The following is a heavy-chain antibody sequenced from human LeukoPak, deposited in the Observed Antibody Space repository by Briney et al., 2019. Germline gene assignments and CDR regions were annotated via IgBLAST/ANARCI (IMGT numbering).Heavy chain of an antibody. V-gene: IGHV1-2*02. CDR3: ATSTVTHTRGT. D-gene: IGHD1-1*01. J-gene: IGHJ5*02. CDR2: INPYTGAT. CDR1: EYTSSDFY. Sequence: ASVKVSCQASEYTSSDFYLNWVRQAPGQGLEWMGWINPYTGATIYAQNFQGRVTMTWDASIGTGYVELTRLTSDDTALYYCATSTVTHTRGTWGQETLVTASS.